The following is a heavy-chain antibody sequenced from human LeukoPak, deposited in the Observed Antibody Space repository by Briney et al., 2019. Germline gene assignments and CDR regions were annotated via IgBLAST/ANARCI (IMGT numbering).Heavy chain of an antibody. V-gene: IGHV3-48*03. J-gene: IGHJ6*03. Sequence: GGSLRLSCAASGFTFSSYEMNWVRQAPGKGLEWVSYISSSGSTIYYADSVKGRFTISRDNAKNSLYLQMNSLRAEDTAVYYCAKGPVTMVRGVIRSYYYMDVWGKGTTVTISS. D-gene: IGHD3-10*01. CDR1: GFTFSSYE. CDR3: AKGPVTMVRGVIRSYYYMDV. CDR2: ISSSGSTI.